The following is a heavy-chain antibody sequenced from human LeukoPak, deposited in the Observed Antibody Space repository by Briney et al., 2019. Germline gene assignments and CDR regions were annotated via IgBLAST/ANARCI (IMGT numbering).Heavy chain of an antibody. Sequence: SVKVSCKASGGTFSSYAISWVRQAPGQGLEWMGRIIPILGIANYAQKFQGRVTITADKSTSTAYMELSSLRSEDTAVYYCAREVRNYMVWSGYYGMDVWGQGTTVTVSS. J-gene: IGHJ6*02. D-gene: IGHD3-3*01. CDR3: AREVRNYMVWSGYYGMDV. CDR2: IIPILGIA. V-gene: IGHV1-69*04. CDR1: GGTFSSYA.